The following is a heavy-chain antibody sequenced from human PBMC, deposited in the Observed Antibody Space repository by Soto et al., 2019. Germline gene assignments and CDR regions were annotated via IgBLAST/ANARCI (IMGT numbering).Heavy chain of an antibody. V-gene: IGHV4-31*03. J-gene: IGHJ4*02. Sequence: KASETLSLTCTVSGGSISSGGYYWSWIRQHPGKGLEWIGYIYYSGSTYYNPSLKSRVTISVDTSKNQFSLKLSSVTAADTAVYYCARGGVATLYFDYWGQGTLVTVSS. CDR1: GGSISSGGYY. CDR2: IYYSGST. D-gene: IGHD5-12*01. CDR3: ARGGVATLYFDY.